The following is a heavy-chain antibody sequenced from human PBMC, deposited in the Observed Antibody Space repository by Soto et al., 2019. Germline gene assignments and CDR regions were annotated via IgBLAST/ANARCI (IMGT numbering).Heavy chain of an antibody. D-gene: IGHD5-18*01. V-gene: IGHV3-74*01. CDR1: GFTFSSYW. CDR2: IKSDGSGT. J-gene: IGHJ4*02. CDR3: VRGDGDYNDGNGYLARH. Sequence: EVQLVESGGGLGQPGGSLRLSCVASGFTFSSYWMHWVRQAPGKGPLWVSRIKSDGSGTYYADSVQGRLTISRDNAKNTLYLQRNSLSAEDTAVYYCVRGDGDYNDGNGYLARHWGQGTLVTVSS.